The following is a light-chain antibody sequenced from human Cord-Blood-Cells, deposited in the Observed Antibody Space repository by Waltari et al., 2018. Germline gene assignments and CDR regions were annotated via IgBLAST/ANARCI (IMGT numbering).Light chain of an antibody. CDR2: SKN. V-gene: IGLV3-19*01. Sequence: SSELTQDPAVSVALGQTVRITCQGDSLRSYYASWYQQKPGQAPVLVIYSKNNRPSGIPDRFSGSSSGNPASLSITGAQAEEEADYYCNSRDSSGNHLVFGGGTKLTVL. CDR3: NSRDSSGNHLV. CDR1: SLRSYY. J-gene: IGLJ3*02.